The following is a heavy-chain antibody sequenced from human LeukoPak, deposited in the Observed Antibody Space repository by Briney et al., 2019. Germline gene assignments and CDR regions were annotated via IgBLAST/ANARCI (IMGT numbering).Heavy chain of an antibody. V-gene: IGHV4-34*01. D-gene: IGHD1-26*01. Sequence: SETLSLTCAVYGGSFIGFHWNWIRQPPGKGLEWIGDINHSGSTNYNPSLKSRVTISVDKSKTQFSLKLSSVTAADTAVYYCARDKWEPRYAFDIWGQGTMVTVSS. CDR3: ARDKWEPRYAFDI. CDR2: INHSGST. J-gene: IGHJ3*02. CDR1: GGSFIGFH.